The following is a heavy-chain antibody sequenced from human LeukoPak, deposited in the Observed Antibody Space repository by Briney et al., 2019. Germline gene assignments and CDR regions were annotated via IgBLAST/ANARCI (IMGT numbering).Heavy chain of an antibody. Sequence: SETLSLTCTVSGGSISSSSYYWGWIRQPPGKGLEWTGSIYYSGSAYYNPSLKSRVTISSDTSKNQFSLKLSSVTAADTAVYYCARHVGGCSGGNCYSFGYFDYWGQGTLVTVSS. CDR2: IYYSGSA. V-gene: IGHV4-39*01. D-gene: IGHD2-15*01. CDR1: GGSISSSSYY. J-gene: IGHJ4*02. CDR3: ARHVGGCSGGNCYSFGYFDY.